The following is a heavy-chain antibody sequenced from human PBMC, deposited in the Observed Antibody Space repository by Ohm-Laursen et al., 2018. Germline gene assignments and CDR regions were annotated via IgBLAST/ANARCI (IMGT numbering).Heavy chain of an antibody. CDR1: GGSISSSSYY. CDR2: MYYSGNT. D-gene: IGHD6-13*01. V-gene: IGHV4-39*01. J-gene: IGHJ4*02. Sequence: SDTLSLTCLVSGGSISSSSYYWGWIRQPPGKGLEWIGGMYYSGNTYYNPSLKSRVTIAVDTSKNQFSLKLSSVTAADTSVYYCATSNNWYYFDYWGQGTLVTVSS. CDR3: ATSNNWYYFDY.